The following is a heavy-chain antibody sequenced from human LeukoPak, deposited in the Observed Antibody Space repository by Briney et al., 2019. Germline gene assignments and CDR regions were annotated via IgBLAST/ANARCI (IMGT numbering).Heavy chain of an antibody. CDR2: ISAYNGNT. CDR3: ARVGAAAGPGDWFDP. CDR1: GYTFTSYG. V-gene: IGHV1-18*01. D-gene: IGHD6-13*01. Sequence: ASVKVSCKASGYTFTSYGISWVRQAPGQGLEWMGWISAYNGNTNYAQKLQGRVTMTTDTSTSTAYMELRSLRSDDTAVYYCARVGAAAGPGDWFDPWGQGTLVTLSS. J-gene: IGHJ5*02.